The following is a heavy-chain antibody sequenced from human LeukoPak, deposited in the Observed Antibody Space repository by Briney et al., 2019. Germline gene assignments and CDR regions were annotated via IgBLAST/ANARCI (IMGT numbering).Heavy chain of an antibody. Sequence: GASVKVSCKASGYTFGTHWMHWVRQAPGQGLEWMAIINPSGDFTTYSQKFQGRVTMTRDTSISTVYMELSRLRSDDTAVYYCAKEGSSGWVPNYWGQGTLVTVSS. CDR1: GYTFGTHW. J-gene: IGHJ4*02. CDR2: INPSGDFT. D-gene: IGHD6-19*01. V-gene: IGHV1-46*01. CDR3: AKEGSSGWVPNY.